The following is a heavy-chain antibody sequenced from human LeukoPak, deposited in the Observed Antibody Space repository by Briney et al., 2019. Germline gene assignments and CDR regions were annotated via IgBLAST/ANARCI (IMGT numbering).Heavy chain of an antibody. V-gene: IGHV3-66*01. J-gene: IGHJ4*02. CDR3: ARVTCSGGSCYHFDY. D-gene: IGHD2-15*01. Sequence: GGSLRLSCAASGFTVSSNCMSWVRQAPRKGLEWVSVIYSGGSTYYADSVKGRFTISRDNSKNTLYLQMNSLRAEDTAVYYCARVTCSGGSCYHFDYWGQGTLVTVSS. CDR1: GFTVSSNC. CDR2: IYSGGST.